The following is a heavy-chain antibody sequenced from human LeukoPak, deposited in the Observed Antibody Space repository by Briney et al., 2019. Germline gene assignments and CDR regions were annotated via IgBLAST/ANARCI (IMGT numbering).Heavy chain of an antibody. CDR3: ARVITRGYSGYDSGVDY. V-gene: IGHV1-69*06. CDR1: GGTFSSYA. J-gene: IGHJ4*02. Sequence: GASVKVSCKASGGTFSSYAISWVRQAPGQGLEWMGGIIPIFGTANYAQKFQGRVTITADKSTSTAYMELSSLRSEDTAVYYCARVITRGYSGYDSGVDYWGQGTLVTVSS. D-gene: IGHD5-12*01. CDR2: IIPIFGTA.